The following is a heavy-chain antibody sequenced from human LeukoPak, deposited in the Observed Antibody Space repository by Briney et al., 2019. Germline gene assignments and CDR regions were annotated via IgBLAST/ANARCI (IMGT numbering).Heavy chain of an antibody. CDR2: IYYSGST. CDR1: GGSISSYY. Sequence: SETLSLTCTVSGGSISSYYWSWIRQPPGKGLEWIGYIYYSGSTNYNPSLKSRVTISVDTSKNQFSLKLSSVTAADTAVHYCARLGYDFWSGYYKGTYFDYWGQGTLVTVSS. V-gene: IGHV4-59*01. CDR3: ARLGYDFWSGYYKGTYFDY. D-gene: IGHD3-3*01. J-gene: IGHJ4*02.